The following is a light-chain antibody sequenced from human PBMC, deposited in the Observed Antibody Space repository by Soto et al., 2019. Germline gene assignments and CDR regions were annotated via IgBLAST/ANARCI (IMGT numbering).Light chain of an antibody. Sequence: QSVLTQPPSVSGAPGQRVTISCTGSSSNIGAGYDVHWYQQLPGKAPKLLIYSNSNRPSGVPVRFSGSKSGTSASLAITGLQAEDEADHYCQSYDSSLSGVLFGGGTKLTVL. V-gene: IGLV1-40*01. J-gene: IGLJ2*01. CDR3: QSYDSSLSGVL. CDR2: SNS. CDR1: SSNIGAGYD.